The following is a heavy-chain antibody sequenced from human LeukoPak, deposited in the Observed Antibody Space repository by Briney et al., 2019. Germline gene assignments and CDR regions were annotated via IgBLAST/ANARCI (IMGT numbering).Heavy chain of an antibody. CDR2: ISWNSGSI. CDR1: GFTFDDYA. J-gene: IGHJ4*02. Sequence: GGSLRLSCAASGFTFDDYAMHWVRQAPGKGLEWVSGISWNSGSIGYADSVKGRFTISRDNAKNSLYLQMNSLRAEETALYYCAKSDHYDILTGYPGYWGQGTLVTVSS. CDR3: AKSDHYDILTGYPGY. D-gene: IGHD3-9*01. V-gene: IGHV3-9*01.